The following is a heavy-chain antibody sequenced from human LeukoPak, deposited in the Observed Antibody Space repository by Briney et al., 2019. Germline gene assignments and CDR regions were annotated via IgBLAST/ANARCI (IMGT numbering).Heavy chain of an antibody. CDR1: GFTFSNYA. J-gene: IGHJ4*02. CDR2: ITGSGGNT. CDR3: ARDYN. V-gene: IGHV3-23*01. Sequence: GGTLRLSCAASGFTFSNYAMNWVRQAPGKGLEWVSVITGSGGNTYYADSVKGRFTISRDNAKSSLYLQMNSLRAEDTAVYYCARDYNLGQGTLVTVSS.